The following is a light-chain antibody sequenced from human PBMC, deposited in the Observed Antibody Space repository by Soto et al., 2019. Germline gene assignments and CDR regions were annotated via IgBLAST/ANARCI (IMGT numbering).Light chain of an antibody. V-gene: IGKV1-5*01. Sequence: DIQMTQSPSTLSASVGDRVTITCRASETISSWLAWYQQKEGKAPKLLMYDASTLENGVPPRFSGSRSGTEFTLTISSLQPDDSGTYYCQQYHSYFSVTFGQGTRVEIK. CDR2: DAS. J-gene: IGKJ1*01. CDR3: QQYHSYFSVT. CDR1: ETISSW.